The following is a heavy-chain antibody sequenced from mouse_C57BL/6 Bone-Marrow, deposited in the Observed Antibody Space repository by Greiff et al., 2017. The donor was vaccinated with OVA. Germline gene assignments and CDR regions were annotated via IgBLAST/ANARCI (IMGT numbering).Heavy chain of an antibody. J-gene: IGHJ4*01. D-gene: IGHD5-5*01. CDR3: ARNYLYAMDY. Sequence: LSFPSSFYTFTIYFIHFLNHIPGLGLEWIGRIDPNSGGTKYNEKFKSKATLTVDKPSSTAYMQLSSLTSEDSAVYYCARNYLYAMDYWGQGTSVTVSS. V-gene: IGHV1-72*01. CDR1: FYTFTIYF. CDR2: IDPNSGGT.